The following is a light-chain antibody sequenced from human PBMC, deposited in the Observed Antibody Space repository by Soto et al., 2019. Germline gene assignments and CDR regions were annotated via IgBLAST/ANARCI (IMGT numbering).Light chain of an antibody. CDR2: GAS. CDR3: LHDHNYPWT. CDR1: QVIRND. V-gene: IGKV1-6*01. Sequence: AIPMTQSPSSLSASVGDRVTITCRASQVIRNDLGWYQQKPGKAPKLLIYGASNLQSGVPSRFSGSGSGTEFTLTITSLQPADFATYYCLHDHNYPWTFGQGTKVDIK. J-gene: IGKJ1*01.